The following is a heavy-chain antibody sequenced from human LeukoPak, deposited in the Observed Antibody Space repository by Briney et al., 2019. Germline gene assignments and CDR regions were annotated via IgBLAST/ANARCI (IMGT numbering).Heavy chain of an antibody. CDR2: ISYDGSNK. J-gene: IGHJ4*02. V-gene: IGHV3-30-3*01. CDR3: ASGIQLWSLDY. D-gene: IGHD5-18*01. Sequence: GRSLRLSCAASGFTFSSYAMDWVRQAPGKGLEWVAVISYDGSNKYYADSVKGRFTISRDNSKNTLYLQMNSLRAEDTAVYYCASGIQLWSLDYWGQGTLVTVSS. CDR1: GFTFSSYA.